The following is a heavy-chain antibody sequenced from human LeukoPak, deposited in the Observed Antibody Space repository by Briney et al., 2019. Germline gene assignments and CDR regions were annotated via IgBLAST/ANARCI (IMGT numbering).Heavy chain of an antibody. CDR3: ARVPDDYGDYYFDY. D-gene: IGHD4-17*01. CDR2: IYYSGST. CDR1: GGSISSYY. J-gene: IGHJ4*02. Sequence: SETLSLTCTVSGGSISSYYWSWIRQPPGKGLEWIGYIYYSGSTNYNPSLKSRVTISVDTPKNQFSLKLSSVTAADTAVYYCARVPDDYGDYYFDYWGQGTLVTVSS. V-gene: IGHV4-59*01.